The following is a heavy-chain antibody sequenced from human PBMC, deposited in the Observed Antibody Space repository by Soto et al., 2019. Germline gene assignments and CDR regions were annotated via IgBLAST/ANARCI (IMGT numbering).Heavy chain of an antibody. CDR2: IYPGDSDT. Sequence: PGESLKISCKGSGYSFTSYWIGWVRQMPGKGLEWMGIIYPGDSDTRYSPSFQGQVTISADKSISTAYLQWSSLKASDTAMYYCARHDSIAVAQSYYGMDVWGQGTTVTVSS. D-gene: IGHD6-19*01. CDR3: ARHDSIAVAQSYYGMDV. J-gene: IGHJ6*02. CDR1: GYSFTSYW. V-gene: IGHV5-51*01.